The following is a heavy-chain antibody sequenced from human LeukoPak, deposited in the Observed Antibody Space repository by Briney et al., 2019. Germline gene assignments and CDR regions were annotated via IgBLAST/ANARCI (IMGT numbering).Heavy chain of an antibody. V-gene: IGHV4-59*01. CDR1: GGSTNNYY. CDR3: ARESGSYLWRSWLNP. D-gene: IGHD3-16*01. CDR2: IYNSGNT. Sequence: NPSETLSLTCTVSGGSTNNYYWTWIRQPPGKGLEWIGNIYNSGNTNYNPSLKSRVTISIDTSKNQFSLKVISVTAADTAIYYCARESGSYLWRSWLNPWGQGTLVTVSS. J-gene: IGHJ5*02.